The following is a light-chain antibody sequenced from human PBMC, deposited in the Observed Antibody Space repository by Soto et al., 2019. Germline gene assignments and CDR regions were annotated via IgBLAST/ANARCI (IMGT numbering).Light chain of an antibody. CDR1: SSDVGGYDY. Sequence: QSALTQPASVSGSPGQSIIISCTGTSSDVGGYDYVSWYQQHPGTAPRLIIYEVTNRPSGVSNRFSGSKSGDTASLTISGLQAEDEADYYCSSYRSSSTQVFGTGTKVTVL. J-gene: IGLJ1*01. V-gene: IGLV2-14*01. CDR3: SSYRSSSTQV. CDR2: EVT.